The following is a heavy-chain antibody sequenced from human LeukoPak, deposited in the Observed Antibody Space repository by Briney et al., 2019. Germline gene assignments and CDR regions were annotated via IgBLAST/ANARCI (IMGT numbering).Heavy chain of an antibody. Sequence: PGGSLRLSCAASGFTFSSYAMSWVRQAPGKGLEWVSAISGSGGSTYYADSVKGRFTISRDNAKNSLYLQMNSLRAEDTAVYYCARALSRGARWFPSALDYWGQGTLVTVSS. J-gene: IGHJ4*02. CDR3: ARALSRGARWFPSALDY. CDR1: GFTFSSYA. CDR2: ISGSGGST. D-gene: IGHD4-23*01. V-gene: IGHV3-23*01.